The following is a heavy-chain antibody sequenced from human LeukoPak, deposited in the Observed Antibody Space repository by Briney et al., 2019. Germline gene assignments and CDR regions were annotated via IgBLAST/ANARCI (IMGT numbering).Heavy chain of an antibody. CDR3: AREGFNGSGSYWDD. Sequence: PSETLSLTCTVSGGSISSGSYYWSWIRQPAGKGLEWIGRIYTSGSTNYNPSLKSRVTISVDTSKNQFSLKLSSVTAADTAVYYCAREGFNGSGSYWDDWGQGTLVTVSS. CDR2: IYTSGST. J-gene: IGHJ4*02. D-gene: IGHD3-10*01. CDR1: GGSISSGSYY. V-gene: IGHV4-61*02.